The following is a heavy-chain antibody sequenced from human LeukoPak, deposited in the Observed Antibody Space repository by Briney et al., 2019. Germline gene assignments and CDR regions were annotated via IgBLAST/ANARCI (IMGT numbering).Heavy chain of an antibody. CDR3: ARAYSGSYYYY. Sequence: ASVKVSCKASGYTFTSYGISWVRQAPGQGLEWMGWISAYNGNTDYAQKFQGRVTMTTDTSTSTAYMEVRSLRSDDTAVYYRARAYSGSYYYYWGQGTLVTVSS. J-gene: IGHJ4*02. CDR2: ISAYNGNT. CDR1: GYTFTSYG. D-gene: IGHD1-26*01. V-gene: IGHV1-18*01.